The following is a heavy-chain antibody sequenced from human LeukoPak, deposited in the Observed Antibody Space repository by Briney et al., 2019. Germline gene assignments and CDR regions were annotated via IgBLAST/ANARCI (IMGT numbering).Heavy chain of an antibody. CDR1: GFTFSSYA. J-gene: IGHJ4*02. D-gene: IGHD2-2*02. Sequence: PGGSLRLSCAASGFTFSSYAMSWVRQASGKGLEWVSAISGSGGSTYYADSVKGRFTISRDNSKNTLYLQMNSLRAEDTAVYYCAKAREYCSSTSCYTWVSRGLDFDYWGQGTLVTVSS. V-gene: IGHV3-23*01. CDR2: ISGSGGST. CDR3: AKAREYCSSTSCYTWVSRGLDFDY.